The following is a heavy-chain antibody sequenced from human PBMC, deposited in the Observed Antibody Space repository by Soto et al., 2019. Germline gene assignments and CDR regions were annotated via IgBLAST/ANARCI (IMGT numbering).Heavy chain of an antibody. Sequence: ETLSLTCPVSGGSISSSSYYWGWIRQPPGKGLEWIGSIYYSGSTYYNPSLKSRVTISVDTSKNQFSLKLSSVTAADTAVYYCARLDIAAAGTFDYWGQGTLVTVYS. CDR2: IYYSGST. CDR1: GGSISSSSYY. D-gene: IGHD6-13*01. V-gene: IGHV4-39*01. J-gene: IGHJ4*02. CDR3: ARLDIAAAGTFDY.